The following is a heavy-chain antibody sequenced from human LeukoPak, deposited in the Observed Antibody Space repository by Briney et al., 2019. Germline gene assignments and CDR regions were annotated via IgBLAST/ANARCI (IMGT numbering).Heavy chain of an antibody. V-gene: IGHV1-18*01. CDR1: GYIFAHNG. D-gene: IGHD1-26*01. J-gene: IGHJ4*02. CDR3: ARDSGSYDFDY. CDR2: ISAYNGDT. Sequence: ASVQVSCKTSGYIFAHNGISWVRQAPGQGPEWMGWISAYNGDTNYAQNFQGRVTMTRDTSTSTVYMELSSLRSEDTAVYYCARDSGSYDFDYWGQGTLVTVSS.